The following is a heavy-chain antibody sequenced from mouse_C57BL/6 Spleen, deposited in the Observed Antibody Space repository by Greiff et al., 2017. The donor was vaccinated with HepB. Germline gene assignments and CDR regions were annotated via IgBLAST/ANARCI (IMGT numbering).Heavy chain of an antibody. CDR2: IDPSDSYT. Sequence: QVQLQQPGAELVRPGTSVKLSCKASGYTFTSYWMHWVKQRPGQGLEWIGVIDPSDSYTNYNQKFKGKATLTVDTSSSTAYMQLSSLTSEDSAVYDCARWGGNAMDYWGQGTSVTVSS. CDR1: GYTFTSYW. V-gene: IGHV1-59*01. CDR3: ARWGGNAMDY. J-gene: IGHJ4*01.